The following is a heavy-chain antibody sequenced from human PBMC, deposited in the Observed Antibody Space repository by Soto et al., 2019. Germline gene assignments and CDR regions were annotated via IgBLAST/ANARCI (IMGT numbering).Heavy chain of an antibody. D-gene: IGHD3-10*01. CDR2: VNPIVSMS. Sequence: QVQLVQSGAEVKRPGSSVKVSCKASGDTFNFYSINWVRQAPGLGVEWMGRVNPIVSMSNYAQKFQVRVRMTADKSTSTAYMELSSLRSEDTAIYYCASSYGSGYRAFDYWGQGALVTVSS. J-gene: IGHJ4*02. CDR3: ASSYGSGYRAFDY. CDR1: GDTFNFYS. V-gene: IGHV1-69*02.